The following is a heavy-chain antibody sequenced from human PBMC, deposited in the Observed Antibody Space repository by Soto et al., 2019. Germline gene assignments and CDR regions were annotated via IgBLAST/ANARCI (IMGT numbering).Heavy chain of an antibody. J-gene: IGHJ4*02. Sequence: PSETLSLTCKVSGGSISNYYWHWIRQPAGKGLEWIGRSYSSGSTDYNPSLKSRVTTSVDTSKNQFSLMLSSVTAADTAVYYCAIGSGWQDLDYWGQGTLVTVSS. CDR2: SYSSGST. CDR1: GGSISNYY. D-gene: IGHD6-19*01. V-gene: IGHV4-4*07. CDR3: AIGSGWQDLDY.